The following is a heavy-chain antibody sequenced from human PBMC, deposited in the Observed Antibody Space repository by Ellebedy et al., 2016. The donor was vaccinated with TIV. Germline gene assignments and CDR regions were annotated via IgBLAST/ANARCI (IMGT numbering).Heavy chain of an antibody. CDR2: VFDNGGST. CDR3: ARRGRGGYDF. Sequence: GESLKISCAASGFIFSKYSMHWVRQAPGKGLEYVSAVFDNGGSTFYADSVKGRFTISRDNSKNTLYLQMGSLRADDMAVYYCARRGRGGYDFWGQGTLVAVSS. V-gene: IGHV3-64*02. CDR1: GFIFSKYS. D-gene: IGHD5-24*01. J-gene: IGHJ4*02.